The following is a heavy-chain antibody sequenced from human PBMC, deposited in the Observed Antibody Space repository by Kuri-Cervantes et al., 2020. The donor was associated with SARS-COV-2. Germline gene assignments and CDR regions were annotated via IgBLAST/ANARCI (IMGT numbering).Heavy chain of an antibody. Sequence: GESLKISCAASGFTFSAYSMNWVRQAPGKGLEWVLSISSGSEYILYADSAKGRFTISRDNAKNSLFLQMNSLRADDTAIYYCARFETGVSTTGTENWGQGTLVTVSS. CDR1: GFTFSAYS. CDR2: ISSGSEYI. CDR3: ARFETGVSTTGTEN. J-gene: IGHJ4*02. V-gene: IGHV3-21*01. D-gene: IGHD2-8*02.